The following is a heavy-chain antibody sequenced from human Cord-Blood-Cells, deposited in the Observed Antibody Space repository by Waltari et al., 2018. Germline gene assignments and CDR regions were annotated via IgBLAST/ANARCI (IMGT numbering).Heavy chain of an antibody. Sequence: QVQLQQWGAGLLKPSETLSLTCAVYGGSFSGYYWSWIRQPPGKGLEWIGEINHSGSTNYNPSLKSRVTISVDTSKNQFSLKLSSVTAAETAVYYCASERGSGSYLNWFDPWGQGTLVTVSS. J-gene: IGHJ5*02. CDR1: GGSFSGYY. D-gene: IGHD3-10*01. V-gene: IGHV4-34*01. CDR2: INHSGST. CDR3: ASERGSGSYLNWFDP.